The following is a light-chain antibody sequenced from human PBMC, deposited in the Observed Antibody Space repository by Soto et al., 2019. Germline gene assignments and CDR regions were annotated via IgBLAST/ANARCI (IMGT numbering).Light chain of an antibody. CDR1: QTVSSN. J-gene: IGKJ1*01. Sequence: EIVLTQSPGTLSLSPGERATLSCRASQTVSSNYLAWCQQRPGQAPRLLIYDASTRATGIPARFSGSGSGTEFTLTISSLQYEDFAVYYCQQYNNWHPWTFGQGTKVDIK. V-gene: IGKV3-15*01. CDR2: DAS. CDR3: QQYNNWHPWT.